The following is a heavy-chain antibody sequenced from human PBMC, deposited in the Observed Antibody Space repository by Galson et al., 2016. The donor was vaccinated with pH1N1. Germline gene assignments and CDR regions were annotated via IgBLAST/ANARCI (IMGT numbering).Heavy chain of an antibody. V-gene: IGHV3-7*01. CDR2: IKQDGSEK. Sequence: SLRLSCAAYGFTFRSYWMSWVRQAPGKGLEWVAHIKQDGSEKYYLDSVNGRFTISNDNAEKSLYLQMNILRVEDTAVYYCARKGTTSHAYDLWGQGTMVTVSS. D-gene: IGHD4-11*01. J-gene: IGHJ3*01. CDR1: GFTFRSYW. CDR3: ARKGTTSHAYDL.